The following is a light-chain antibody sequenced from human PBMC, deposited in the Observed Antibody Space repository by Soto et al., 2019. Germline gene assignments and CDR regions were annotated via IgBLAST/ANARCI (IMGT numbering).Light chain of an antibody. CDR2: DNN. Sequence: QAVVTQPPSVSAAPGQKVTIPCSGSSSNIGNSYVSWYQQLPGTAPKLLIYDNNKRPSGIPDRFSGSKSGTSATLGITGLQNGDEDDYYCGTWDTSLSAGIFAGGTKLTVL. J-gene: IGLJ2*01. V-gene: IGLV1-51*01. CDR3: GTWDTSLSAGI. CDR1: SSNIGNSY.